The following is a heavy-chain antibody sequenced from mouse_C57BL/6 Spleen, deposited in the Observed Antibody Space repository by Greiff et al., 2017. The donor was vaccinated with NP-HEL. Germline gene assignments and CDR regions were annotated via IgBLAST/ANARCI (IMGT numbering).Heavy chain of an antibody. CDR1: GFTFSSYT. Sequence: EVQLVESGGGLVKPGGSLKLSCAASGFTFSSYTMSWVRQTPEKRLEWVATISGGGGNTYYPDSVKGRFTISRDNAKNTLYLQMSSLRSEDTALYYCARRVTTVYFDYWGQGTTLTVSS. CDR2: ISGGGGNT. D-gene: IGHD1-1*01. CDR3: ARRVTTVYFDY. J-gene: IGHJ2*01. V-gene: IGHV5-9*01.